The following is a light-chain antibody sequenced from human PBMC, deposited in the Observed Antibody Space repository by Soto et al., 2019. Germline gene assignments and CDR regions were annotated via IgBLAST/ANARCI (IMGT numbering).Light chain of an antibody. CDR2: AAS. CDR3: QQGYSIPPST. CDR1: QSISTY. V-gene: IGKV1-39*01. Sequence: DIQMTQSPSSLSASVGDRVTITCRANQSISTYLNWYQQKPGKAPKLLIYAASNLQSGVSSRFSGSGSGTAFTLTISSLQPADFATYYCQQGYSIPPSTFDQGTKVDIK. J-gene: IGKJ2*01.